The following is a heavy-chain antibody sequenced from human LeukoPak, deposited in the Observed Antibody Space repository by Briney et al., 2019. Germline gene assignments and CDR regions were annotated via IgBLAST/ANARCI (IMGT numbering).Heavy chain of an antibody. Sequence: KASETLSLTCAVYGGSFSGYYWSWIRQPPGKGLEWIGEINHSGSTNYNPSLKSRVTISVDTSKNQFSLKLSSVTAADTAVYYCARVGRFYSSVYYFDYWGQGTLVTVSS. V-gene: IGHV4-34*01. CDR1: GGSFSGYY. CDR3: ARVGRFYSSVYYFDY. D-gene: IGHD1-26*01. CDR2: INHSGST. J-gene: IGHJ4*02.